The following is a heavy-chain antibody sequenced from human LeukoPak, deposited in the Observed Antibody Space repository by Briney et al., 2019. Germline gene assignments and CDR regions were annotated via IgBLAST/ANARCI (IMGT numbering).Heavy chain of an antibody. J-gene: IGHJ4*02. Sequence: GGSLRLSCVASGFTFSSYAMKWVRQAPGKGLEWVSGISGSGGSTYYADSVKGRFSISRDNSKNTVYLQMSSLRAEDTAIYYCAKDRGDPANSYFYYWRQGTLVTVSS. CDR3: AKDRGDPANSYFYY. CDR2: ISGSGGST. V-gene: IGHV3-23*01. CDR1: GFTFSSYA. D-gene: IGHD4-17*01.